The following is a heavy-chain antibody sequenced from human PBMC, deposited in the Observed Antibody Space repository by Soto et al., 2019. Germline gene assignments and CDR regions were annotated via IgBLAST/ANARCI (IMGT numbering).Heavy chain of an antibody. D-gene: IGHD3-3*01. CDR1: GFTFSSYA. V-gene: IGHV3-23*01. CDR3: AKEPYYDFWSGYLGAFDI. Sequence: EVQLLESGGGLVQPGGSLRLSCAASGFTFSSYAMSWVRQAPGKGLEWVSAISGSGGSTYYADSVKGRFTISRDNSKNTLYLQMNSLRAEDTAVYYCAKEPYYDFWSGYLGAFDIWGQGTMVTVSS. J-gene: IGHJ3*02. CDR2: ISGSGGST.